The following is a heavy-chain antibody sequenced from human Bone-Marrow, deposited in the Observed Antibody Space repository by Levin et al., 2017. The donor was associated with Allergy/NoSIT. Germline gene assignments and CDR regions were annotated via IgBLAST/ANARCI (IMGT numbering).Heavy chain of an antibody. CDR3: ARAQCSYCSSTSCYAWWFDP. CDR2: INPNSGGT. Sequence: ASVKVSCKASGYTFTGYYMHWVRQAPGQGLEWMGRINPNSGGTNYAQKFQGRVTMTRDTSISTAYMELSRLRSDDTAVYYCARAQCSYCSSTSCYAWWFDPWGQGTLVTVSS. J-gene: IGHJ5*02. V-gene: IGHV1-2*06. CDR1: GYTFTGYY. D-gene: IGHD2-2*01.